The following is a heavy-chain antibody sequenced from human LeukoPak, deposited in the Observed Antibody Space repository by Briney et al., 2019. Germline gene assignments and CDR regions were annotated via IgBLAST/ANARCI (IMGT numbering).Heavy chain of an antibody. J-gene: IGHJ4*02. CDR1: GGSISSSSYY. CDR2: IYYSGST. V-gene: IGHV4-39*07. CDR3: ARNYYDSSGYKYAFDY. Sequence: SETLSLTCTVSGGSISSSSYYWGWIRQPPGRGLEWIGSIYYSGSTHYNPSLKSRVTISVDTSKNQFSLKLSSVTAADTAVYYCARNYYDSSGYKYAFDYWGQGTLVTVSS. D-gene: IGHD3-22*01.